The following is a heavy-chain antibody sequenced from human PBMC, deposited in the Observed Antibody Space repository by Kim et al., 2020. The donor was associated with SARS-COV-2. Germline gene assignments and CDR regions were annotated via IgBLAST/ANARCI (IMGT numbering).Heavy chain of an antibody. CDR1: GFTFSTSA. CDR2: IVVGRGNT. J-gene: IGHJ3*01. Sequence: SVKVSCKASGFTFSTSAVQWVRQARGERLEWIGWIVVGRGNTKTALDFQERVTITRDMSTSTVYMELSSLTSEDTAVYYCAANGSLAWFGLPDAFAFWG. V-gene: IGHV1-58*01. D-gene: IGHD3-10*01. CDR3: AANGSLAWFGLPDAFAF.